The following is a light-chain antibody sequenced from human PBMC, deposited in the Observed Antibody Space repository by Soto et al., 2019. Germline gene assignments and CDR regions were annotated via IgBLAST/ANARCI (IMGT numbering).Light chain of an antibody. J-gene: IGLJ1*01. CDR2: LNSDGSH. CDR1: SGHSSYA. V-gene: IGLV4-69*01. Sequence: QSALTQSPSASASLGASVKLTCTLSSGHSSYAIAWHQQQPEKGPRYLMKLNSDGSHSKGDGIPDRFSGSSSGAERYLTISSLQSEDEADYYCQTWGTGTLYVFGTGTKLTVL. CDR3: QTWGTGTLYV.